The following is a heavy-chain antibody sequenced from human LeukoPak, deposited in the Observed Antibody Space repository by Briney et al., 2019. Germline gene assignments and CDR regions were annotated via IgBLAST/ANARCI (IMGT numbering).Heavy chain of an antibody. V-gene: IGHV1-3*01. Sequence: GASVKVSCKASGYTFTSYAIHWVRQAPGQRLEWMGWINAGNGNTKYSQKFQGRVTITRDTSASTAYMELSSLRSEDTAVYYCARCSGGSCYQGFDYWGQGTLVTVSS. J-gene: IGHJ4*02. D-gene: IGHD2-15*01. CDR3: ARCSGGSCYQGFDY. CDR1: GYTFTSYA. CDR2: INAGNGNT.